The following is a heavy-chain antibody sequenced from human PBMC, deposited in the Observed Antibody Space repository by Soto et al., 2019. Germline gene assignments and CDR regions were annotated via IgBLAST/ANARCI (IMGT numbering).Heavy chain of an antibody. CDR1: GGTFSSYA. V-gene: IGHV1-69*13. Sequence: SVKVSCKASGGTFSSYAISWVRQAPGQGLEWMGGIIPIFGTANYAQKFQGRVTITAXXXXXXAXMXLSSLRSEDTAVYYCASEGMDVWGQGTTVTVSS. CDR3: ASEGMDV. CDR2: IIPIFGTA. J-gene: IGHJ6*02.